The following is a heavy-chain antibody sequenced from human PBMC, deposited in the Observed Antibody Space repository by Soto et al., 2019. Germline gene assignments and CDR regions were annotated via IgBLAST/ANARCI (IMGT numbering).Heavy chain of an antibody. V-gene: IGHV3-74*01. J-gene: IGHJ4*03. CDR3: TRVCGGKYYGYFGD. CDR2: ISGDGSST. D-gene: IGHD1-26*01. Sequence: ELQLVESGGGLVQPGGSLRLSCEASGFTFSGCWMHWVRQPPGKGLVWVSRISGDGSSTSYADSVIGRFIISRDNARNTLYLQRHRLSDEDTAVHFCTRVCGGKYYGYFGDWGQGTLVTGSS. CDR1: GFTFSGCW.